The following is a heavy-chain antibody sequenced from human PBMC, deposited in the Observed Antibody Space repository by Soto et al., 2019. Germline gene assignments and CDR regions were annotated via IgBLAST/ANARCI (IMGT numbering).Heavy chain of an antibody. D-gene: IGHD4-17*01. CDR2: ISSSGSTI. V-gene: IGHV3-11*01. Sequence: PGGSLRLSXAASGFTFSDYYMSWIRQAPGKGLEWVSYISSSGSTIYYADSVKGRFTISRDNAKNSLYLQMNSLRAEDTAVYYCAGSHDYGDNNYDYWGQGTLVTVSS. J-gene: IGHJ4*02. CDR3: AGSHDYGDNNYDY. CDR1: GFTFSDYY.